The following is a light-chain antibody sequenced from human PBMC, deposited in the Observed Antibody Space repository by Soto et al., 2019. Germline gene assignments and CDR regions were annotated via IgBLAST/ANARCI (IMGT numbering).Light chain of an antibody. Sequence: EMVMTQSPATLSVSPGERATLSCRASQNLSRNLAWYQQQPGQAPRLLIFYASTRATGIPARFSGSGSGTDFTLTISSLQSEDFAVYYCQKYDKWPPTFGQGTKLEIK. V-gene: IGKV3-15*01. CDR2: YAS. CDR1: QNLSRN. CDR3: QKYDKWPPT. J-gene: IGKJ2*01.